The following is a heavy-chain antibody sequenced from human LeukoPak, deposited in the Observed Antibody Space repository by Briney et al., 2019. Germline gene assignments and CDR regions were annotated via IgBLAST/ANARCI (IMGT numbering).Heavy chain of an antibody. V-gene: IGHV1-69*04. Sequence: ASVKVSCKASGGTFSSYAISWVRQAPGQGLEWMGRIIPILGIANYAQKFQGRVTITADKSTSTAYMELSSLRSEDTAVYYCARTGIGAYYYYYGMDVWGQGTTVTVSS. D-gene: IGHD4/OR15-4a*01. CDR2: IIPILGIA. CDR1: GGTFSSYA. CDR3: ARTGIGAYYYYYGMDV. J-gene: IGHJ6*02.